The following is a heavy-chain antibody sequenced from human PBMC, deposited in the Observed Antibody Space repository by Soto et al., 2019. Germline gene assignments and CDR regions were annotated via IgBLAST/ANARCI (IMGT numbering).Heavy chain of an antibody. D-gene: IGHD6-6*01. J-gene: IGHJ5*02. V-gene: IGHV4-34*02. CDR1: GGSFSGYY. CDR3: ARRLGRAARLGNWFGP. CDR2: ITHSGST. Sequence: QVQLQQWGAGLLKPSETLSLTCAVYGGSFSGYYWSWIRQPPGKGLEWIGEITHSGSTNYNPSLKGRVTISVDTSKDHLSLKLSSVTAADTAVYYCARRLGRAARLGNWFGPWGQGTLVTVSS.